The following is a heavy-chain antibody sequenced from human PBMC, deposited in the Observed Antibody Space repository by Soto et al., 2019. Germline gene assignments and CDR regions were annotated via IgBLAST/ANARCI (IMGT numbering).Heavy chain of an antibody. CDR2: INHSGST. J-gene: IGHJ6*03. D-gene: IGHD3-10*01. CDR1: GGSFSGYY. V-gene: IGHV4-34*01. CDR3: ARTVSPSKYNHYYTHV. Sequence: SETLSLTCAVYGGSFSGYYWSWIRQPPGKGLEWIGEINHSGSTNYNPSLKSRVTISVDTSKNQFSLKLSSVTAADTAVYYCARTVSPSKYNHYYTHVSGTATTGSVSS.